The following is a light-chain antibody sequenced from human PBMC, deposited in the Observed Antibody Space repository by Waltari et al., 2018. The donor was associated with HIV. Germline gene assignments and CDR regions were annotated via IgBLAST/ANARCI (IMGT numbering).Light chain of an antibody. CDR1: VLAKQF. Sequence: SSDLTQSPSLSVSPGQTAKITCSGVVLAKQFAFWYHRKPGQAPLLLIYKDTERPSKIPERFSASTSGTTVTLTISGVRAEDEAEYFCQSADTSGTSVLFGGGTTLTVL. V-gene: IGLV3-25*03. J-gene: IGLJ2*01. CDR2: KDT. CDR3: QSADTSGTSVL.